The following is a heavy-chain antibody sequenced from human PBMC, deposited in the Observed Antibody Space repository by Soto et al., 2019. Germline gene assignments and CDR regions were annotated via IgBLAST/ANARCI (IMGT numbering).Heavy chain of an antibody. CDR3: TKSRRSVLMVYGFGGMDV. J-gene: IGHJ6*02. CDR1: GFSVSDYA. CDR2: ISGSGDGT. D-gene: IGHD2-8*01. V-gene: IGHV3-23*01. Sequence: PGGSLRLSCAASGFSVSDYAMSWVRQAPGKGVEWVSSISGSGDGTYYGDSVKGRFTLSRDTSQKTLYLQMNNLRGEDTAVYFCTKSRRSVLMVYGFGGMDVWGRGTTVTVSS.